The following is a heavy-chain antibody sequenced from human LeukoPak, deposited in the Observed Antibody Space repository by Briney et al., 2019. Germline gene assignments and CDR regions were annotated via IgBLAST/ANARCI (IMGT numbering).Heavy chain of an antibody. CDR2: IWYDGSDK. CDR1: GFTFSSNV. D-gene: IGHD6-19*01. Sequence: TGGSLRLSCATSGFTFSSNVMHWVRQAPGKGLEWVSFIWYDGSDKYYADSVKGRFTISRDNSKSTLYLQMNSLRPEDTAVYYCAKDLTSAWSFDYWGQGTLVTVSS. CDR3: AKDLTSAWSFDY. J-gene: IGHJ4*02. V-gene: IGHV3-30*02.